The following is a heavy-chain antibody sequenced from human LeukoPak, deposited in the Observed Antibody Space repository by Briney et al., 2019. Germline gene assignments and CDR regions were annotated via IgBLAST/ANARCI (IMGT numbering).Heavy chain of an antibody. J-gene: IGHJ6*03. Sequence: GASVKVSCKASGYTFTSYGISWVRQAPGQGLEWMGWISAYNGNTNYAQKLQGRVTMTTDTSTSTAYMELRSLRSDDTAVYYCARGGSYSSSFLYYYYYMDVWGKGTTVTVSS. CDR2: ISAYNGNT. V-gene: IGHV1-18*01. CDR3: ARGGSYSSSFLYYYYYMDV. D-gene: IGHD6-6*01. CDR1: GYTFTSYG.